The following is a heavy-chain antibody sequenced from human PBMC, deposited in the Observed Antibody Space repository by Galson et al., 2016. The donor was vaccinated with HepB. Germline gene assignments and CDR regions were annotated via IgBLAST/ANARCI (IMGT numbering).Heavy chain of an antibody. CDR1: GFTFSSHA. CDR2: TSYDGTNK. Sequence: SLRLSCAASGFTFSSHALHWVRQGPGKGLEWVALTSYDGTNKHYADSVKGRFTISRDNSKNTLYLQMDSLRLEDTAMYYCAREPDFLTGYPLYYFDYWGQGALVTVSS. D-gene: IGHD3-9*01. CDR3: AREPDFLTGYPLYYFDY. V-gene: IGHV3-30*04. J-gene: IGHJ4*02.